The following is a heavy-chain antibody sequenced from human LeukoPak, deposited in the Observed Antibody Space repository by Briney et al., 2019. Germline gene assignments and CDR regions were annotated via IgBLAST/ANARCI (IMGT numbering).Heavy chain of an antibody. CDR2: ISHSGTT. Sequence: SETLSLTCAVSGGSISSTTWWSWVRQPPGKGLEWIGEISHSGTTNYNPSLKSRVTISVDTSKNQFSLKLSSVTAADTAVYYCARTTLYYFDYWGQGTLVTVSS. J-gene: IGHJ4*02. CDR3: ARTTLYYFDY. D-gene: IGHD1-26*01. V-gene: IGHV4-4*02. CDR1: GGSISSTTW.